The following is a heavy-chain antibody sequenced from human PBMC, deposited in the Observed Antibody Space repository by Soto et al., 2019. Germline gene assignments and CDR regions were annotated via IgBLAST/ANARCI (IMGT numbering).Heavy chain of an antibody. CDR1: GFTFSSYG. CDR3: ARGTYYDSSGYYPGGMDV. D-gene: IGHD3-22*01. J-gene: IGHJ6*02. CDR2: ISYDGSNK. V-gene: IGHV3-30-3*01. Sequence: PGGSLRLSCAASGFTFSSYGMHWVRQAPGKGLEWVAVISYDGSNKYYADSVKGRFTISRDNSKNTLYLQMNSLRAEDTAVYYCARGTYYDSSGYYPGGMDVWGQGTTVTVSS.